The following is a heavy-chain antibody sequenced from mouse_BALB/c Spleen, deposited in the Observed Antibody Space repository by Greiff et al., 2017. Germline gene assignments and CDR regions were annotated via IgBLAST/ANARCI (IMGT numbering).Heavy chain of an antibody. D-gene: IGHD6-2*01. V-gene: IGHV5-9-4*01. J-gene: IGHJ4*01. CDR2: ISSGGSYT. CDR1: GFTFSSYA. Sequence: EVQVVESGGGLVKPGGSLKLSCAASGFTFSSYAMSWVRQSPEKRLEWVAEISSGGSYTYYPDTVTGRFTISRDNAKNTLYLEMSSLRSEDTAMYYCARDRSLAYAMDYWGQGTSVTVSS. CDR3: ARDRSLAYAMDY.